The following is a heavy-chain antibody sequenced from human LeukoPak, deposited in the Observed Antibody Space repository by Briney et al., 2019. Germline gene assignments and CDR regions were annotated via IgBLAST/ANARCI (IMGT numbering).Heavy chain of an antibody. V-gene: IGHV3-74*01. Sequence: GGSLRLSCAASGLTFSSHWMHWVRQAPGKGLVWVSRITNDGSSTTYADSVKGRFTISRDNAKNMLYLQVNSLRAEDTAVYYCAREGYTAMDSFDYWGQGTLVTVSS. CDR2: ITNDGSST. CDR3: AREGYTAMDSFDY. D-gene: IGHD5-18*01. J-gene: IGHJ4*02. CDR1: GLTFSSHW.